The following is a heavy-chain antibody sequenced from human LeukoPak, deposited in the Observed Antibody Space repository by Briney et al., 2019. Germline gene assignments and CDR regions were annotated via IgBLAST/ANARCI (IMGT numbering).Heavy chain of an antibody. CDR2: IYYSGST. CDR1: GGSISSYY. Sequence: PSETLSLTCTVPGGSISSYYWSWIRQPPGKGLEWIGYIYYSGSTNYNPSLKSRVTMSVDTSKNQFSLKLSSVTAADTAVYYCATTGTTGNYYMDVWGKGTTVTVSS. CDR3: ATTGTTGNYYMDV. V-gene: IGHV4-59*01. J-gene: IGHJ6*03. D-gene: IGHD1-1*01.